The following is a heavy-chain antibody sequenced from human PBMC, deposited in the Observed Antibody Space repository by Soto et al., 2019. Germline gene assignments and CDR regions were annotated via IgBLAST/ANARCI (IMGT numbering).Heavy chain of an antibody. CDR3: ARVSQNAGITGDFDY. CDR2: IIPIFGTA. CDR1: GGTFSSYA. D-gene: IGHD1-20*01. J-gene: IGHJ4*02. V-gene: IGHV1-69*01. Sequence: QVQLVQSGAEVKKPGSSVKVSCMASGGTFSSYAISWVRQAPGQGLEWMGGIIPIFGTANYAQKFQGRVTITADESTSTAYMELSSLRSEDTAVYYCARVSQNAGITGDFDYWGQGTLVTVSS.